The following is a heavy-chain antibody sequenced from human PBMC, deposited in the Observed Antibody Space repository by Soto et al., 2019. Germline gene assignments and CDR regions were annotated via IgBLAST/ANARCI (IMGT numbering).Heavy chain of an antibody. J-gene: IGHJ5*02. Sequence: SVKVSCKASGGTFSSYAISWVRQAPGQGLEWMGGIIPIFGTANYAQKFQGRVTITADESTSTAYMELSSLRSEDTAVYYCARGFTMVRGVIGWFDPWGQGTLVTVSS. V-gene: IGHV1-69*13. CDR1: GGTFSSYA. CDR3: ARGFTMVRGVIGWFDP. D-gene: IGHD3-10*01. CDR2: IIPIFGTA.